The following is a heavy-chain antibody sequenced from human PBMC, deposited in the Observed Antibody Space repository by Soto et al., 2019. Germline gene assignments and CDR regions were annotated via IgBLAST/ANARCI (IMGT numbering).Heavy chain of an antibody. D-gene: IGHD2-21*02. Sequence: GGSLRLSCAASGFTFSSYWMSWVRQAPGKGLEWVANIKQDGSEKYYVDSVKGRFTISRDNAKNSLYLQMNSLRAEDTGVYYCAREMTYCGGDCYSFDYWGQGTLVTVSS. CDR3: AREMTYCGGDCYSFDY. CDR2: IKQDGSEK. J-gene: IGHJ4*02. V-gene: IGHV3-7*01. CDR1: GFTFSSYW.